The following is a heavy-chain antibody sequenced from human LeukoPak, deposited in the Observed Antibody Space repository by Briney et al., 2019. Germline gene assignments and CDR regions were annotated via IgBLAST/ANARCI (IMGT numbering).Heavy chain of an antibody. CDR3: ARCNWNDGQHENWFDP. V-gene: IGHV4-38-2*01. D-gene: IGHD1-1*01. Sequence: SETLSLTCAVPGYSVSSGYSWTWIRQPPGKGLEWIGHSHHSGSTSYNPSLNSRFTILVDTSRNEISLKLTSVTAADTAVYYCARCNWNDGQHENWFDPWGQGTLVTVSS. CDR1: GYSVSSGYS. CDR2: SHHSGST. J-gene: IGHJ5*02.